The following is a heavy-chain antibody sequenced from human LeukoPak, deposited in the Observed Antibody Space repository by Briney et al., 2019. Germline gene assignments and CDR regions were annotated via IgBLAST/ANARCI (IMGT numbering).Heavy chain of an antibody. CDR1: GFTFSSYA. CDR3: ARDGGFGELLLYYFDY. J-gene: IGHJ4*02. Sequence: PGGSLRLSCAASGFTFSSYAMHWVRQAPGKGLEWVAVISYDGSNKYYADSVKGRSTISRDNSKNTLYLQMNSLRAEDTAVYYCARDGGFGELLLYYFDYWGQGTLVTVSS. D-gene: IGHD3-10*01. V-gene: IGHV3-30-3*01. CDR2: ISYDGSNK.